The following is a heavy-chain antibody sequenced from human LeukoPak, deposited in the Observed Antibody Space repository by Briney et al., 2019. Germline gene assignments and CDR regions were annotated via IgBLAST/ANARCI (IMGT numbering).Heavy chain of an antibody. CDR3: ARAKAYSSVLDY. D-gene: IGHD6-19*01. J-gene: IGHJ4*02. CDR2: IGTAGDT. V-gene: IGHV3-13*01. Sequence: GGSLRLSCAASGFTFSSYDMHWVRQATGKGLEWVSAIGTAGDTYCPGSVKGRFTISRENAKNSLYLQMNSLRAGDTAVYYCARAKAYSSVLDYWGQGTLVTVSS. CDR1: GFTFSSYD.